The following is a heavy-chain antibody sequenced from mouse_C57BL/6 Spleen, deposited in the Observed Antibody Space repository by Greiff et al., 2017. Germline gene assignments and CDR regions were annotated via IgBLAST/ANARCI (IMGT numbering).Heavy chain of an antibody. CDR2: IDPSDSYT. Sequence: QVQLQQPGAELVMPGASVKLSCKASGYTFTSYWMHWVKQRPGQGLEWIGEIDPSDSYTNYNQKFKGKSTLTVDKSSSTAYMQLSSLTSEDSAVYYCARSDTTVVATDFDYWGEGTTLTVSS. D-gene: IGHD1-1*01. CDR1: GYTFTSYW. V-gene: IGHV1-69*01. J-gene: IGHJ2*01. CDR3: ARSDTTVVATDFDY.